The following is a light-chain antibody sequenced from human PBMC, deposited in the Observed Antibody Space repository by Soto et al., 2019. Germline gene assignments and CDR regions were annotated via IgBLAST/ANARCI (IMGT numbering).Light chain of an antibody. Sequence: EIVMTQSPATLSLSPGERASLSCRASQSINSELAWYQQKPGQPPRLLLYGASTRATGVPARFTCSESGSEFTLTISGLQSADFAVYYCQQGHNWPLTFGQGTRVDI. CDR2: GAS. CDR3: QQGHNWPLT. CDR1: QSINSE. J-gene: IGKJ2*01. V-gene: IGKV3-15*01.